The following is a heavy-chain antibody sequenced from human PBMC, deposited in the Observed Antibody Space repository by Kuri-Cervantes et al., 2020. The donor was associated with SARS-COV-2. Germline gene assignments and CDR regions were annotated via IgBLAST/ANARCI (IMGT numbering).Heavy chain of an antibody. Sequence: GESLKISCKGSGYSFTSYWIGWVRQIPGKGLEWMGIIYPGDSDTRYSPSLQGQVTISADKSISTAYLQWSSLKASDTAMYYCARQKFHYYDSSGYQGATDYWGQGTLVTVSS. J-gene: IGHJ4*02. CDR1: GYSFTSYW. D-gene: IGHD3-22*01. CDR3: ARQKFHYYDSSGYQGATDY. V-gene: IGHV5-51*01. CDR2: IYPGDSDT.